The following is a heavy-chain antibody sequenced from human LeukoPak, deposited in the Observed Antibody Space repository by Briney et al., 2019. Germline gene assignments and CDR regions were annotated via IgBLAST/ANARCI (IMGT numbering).Heavy chain of an antibody. CDR2: VNHSGST. Sequence: SETLSLTCAVYGGSLSGYYWSWIRQPPGKGLEWIGEVNHSGSTNYNPSLKSRVTISVDTSKNQFSLKLSSVTAADTAVYYCAGYLRRPYYFDYWGQGTLVTVSS. CDR1: GGSLSGYY. J-gene: IGHJ4*02. V-gene: IGHV4-34*01. CDR3: AGYLRRPYYFDY.